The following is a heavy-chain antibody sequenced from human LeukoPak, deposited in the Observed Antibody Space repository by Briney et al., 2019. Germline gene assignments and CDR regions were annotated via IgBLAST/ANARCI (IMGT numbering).Heavy chain of an antibody. CDR2: ISGSGGST. Sequence: PGRSLRLSCAASGFTFSSYGMHWVRQAPGKGLEWVSAISGSGGSTYYADSVKGRFTISRDNSKNTLYLQMNSLRAEDTAVYYCAKEQWLVLTGFFDYWGQGTLVTVSS. CDR1: GFTFSSYG. V-gene: IGHV3-23*01. D-gene: IGHD6-19*01. J-gene: IGHJ4*02. CDR3: AKEQWLVLTGFFDY.